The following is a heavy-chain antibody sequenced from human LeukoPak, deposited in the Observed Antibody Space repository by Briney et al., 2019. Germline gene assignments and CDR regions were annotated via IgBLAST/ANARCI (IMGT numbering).Heavy chain of an antibody. Sequence: GASVKLSCNASGGTFSSYAISWVRHAPGQGLELMGRIIPILGIANYAQKFQGRVTITADKSTSTAYMELSSLRSEDTAVYYCARDGPTPNTMPYSWGQGTLVNVSS. CDR3: ARDGPTPNTMPYS. J-gene: IGHJ4*02. V-gene: IGHV1-69*04. CDR2: IIPILGIA. D-gene: IGHD2-2*01. CDR1: GGTFSSYA.